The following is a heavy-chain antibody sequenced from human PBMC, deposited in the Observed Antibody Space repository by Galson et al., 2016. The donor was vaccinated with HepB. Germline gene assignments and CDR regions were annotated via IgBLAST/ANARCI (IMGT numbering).Heavy chain of an antibody. Sequence: SLRLSCAASGFPFSDHWMNLVRQAPGKGLEWVANLKRNGGDQFYVDSVRGRFTVSRDDVKNSFFLQMSSLRVEDTAVYYCVRVPTYGICSDFLDHWGQGTVVTVSS. V-gene: IGHV3-7*01. CDR3: VRVPTYGICSDFLDH. CDR1: GFPFSDHW. J-gene: IGHJ4*02. CDR2: LKRNGGDQ. D-gene: IGHD2-15*01.